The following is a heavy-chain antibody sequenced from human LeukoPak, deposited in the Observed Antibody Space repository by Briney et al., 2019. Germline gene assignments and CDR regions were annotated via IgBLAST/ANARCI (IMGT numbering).Heavy chain of an antibody. V-gene: IGHV4-34*01. CDR2: INHSGST. CDR1: GGSFSGYY. CDR3: ARGEAFWSGYYIRRYYYYMDV. Sequence: SETLSLTCAVYGGSFSGYYWSWIRQPPGKGLEWIGEINHSGSTNYNPSLKSRVTISVDTSKKQFSLKLSSVTAADTAVYYCARGEAFWSGYYIRRYYYYMDVWGKGTTVTVSS. D-gene: IGHD3-3*01. J-gene: IGHJ6*03.